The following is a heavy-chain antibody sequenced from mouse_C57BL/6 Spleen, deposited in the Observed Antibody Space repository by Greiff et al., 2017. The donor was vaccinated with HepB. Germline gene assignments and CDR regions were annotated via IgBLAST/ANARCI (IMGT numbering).Heavy chain of an antibody. Sequence: QVTLKECGPGILQSSQTLSLTCSFSGFSLSTSGMGVSWIRQPSGKGLEWLAHIYWDDDKRYNPSLKSRLTISKDTSRNQVFLKITSVDTADTATYYCARSIYYGSSFYAMDYWGQGTSVTVSS. CDR2: IYWDDDK. CDR1: GFSLSTSGMG. CDR3: ARSIYYGSSFYAMDY. J-gene: IGHJ4*01. V-gene: IGHV8-12*01. D-gene: IGHD1-1*01.